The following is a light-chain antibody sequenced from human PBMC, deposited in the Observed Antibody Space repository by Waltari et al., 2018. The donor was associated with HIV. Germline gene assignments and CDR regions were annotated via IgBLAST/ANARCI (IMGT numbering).Light chain of an antibody. CDR3: QPSYNIPLT. CDR1: QRVSIY. CDR2: AAS. J-gene: IGKJ4*01. V-gene: IGKV1-39*01. Sequence: DIQMTQSPSSLSASVGDRVTISCRASQRVSIYLNWYQQKPRKAPKLLISAASTLQSAVPSRFSGTGSGADFSLIISNLQPEDSATYYCQPSYNIPLTFGGGTKVEI.